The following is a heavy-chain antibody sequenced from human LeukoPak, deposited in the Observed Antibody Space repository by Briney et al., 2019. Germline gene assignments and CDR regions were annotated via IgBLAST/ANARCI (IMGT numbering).Heavy chain of an antibody. Sequence: SETLSLTCTVSGGSISSGDYYWSWIRQPPGKGLEWIGYIYYSGSTYYNPSLKSRVTISVDTSKNQFSLKLSSVTAADTAVYYCARRTVESTFYYYYYMDVWGKGTTVTVSS. CDR1: GGSISSGDYY. D-gene: IGHD4-11*01. J-gene: IGHJ6*03. CDR2: IYYSGST. CDR3: ARRTVESTFYYYYYMDV. V-gene: IGHV4-30-4*08.